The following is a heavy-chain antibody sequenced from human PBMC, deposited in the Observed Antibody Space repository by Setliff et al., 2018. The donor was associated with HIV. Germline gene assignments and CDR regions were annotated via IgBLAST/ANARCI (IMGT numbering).Heavy chain of an antibody. CDR2: IYSDGRT. J-gene: IGHJ5*02. CDR3: AKGVKWLDP. V-gene: IGHV3-53*01. CDR1: GFTVSDTH. D-gene: IGHD3-16*01. Sequence: GSLRLSCAASGFTVSDTHMTWVRQAPGKGLEWVSFIYSDGRTYYAESVKGRFTISRDDSKNTLYLQMHSLRVEDTAAYYCAKGVKWLDPWGQGTLVTVS.